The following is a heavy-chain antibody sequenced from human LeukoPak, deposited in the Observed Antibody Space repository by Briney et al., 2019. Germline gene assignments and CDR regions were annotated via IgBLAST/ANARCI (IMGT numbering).Heavy chain of an antibody. CDR2: IYYSGST. J-gene: IGHJ5*02. CDR1: GFTFSSYT. Sequence: GSLRLSCAASGFTFSSYTMNWVRQAPGKGLEWIGYIYYSGSTNYKPSLKSRVTISVDTSKNQFSLKLNSVTAADTAVYYCARGGYYGSGNDFRFDPWGQGTLVTVSS. CDR3: ARGGYYGSGNDFRFDP. V-gene: IGHV4-59*01. D-gene: IGHD3-10*01.